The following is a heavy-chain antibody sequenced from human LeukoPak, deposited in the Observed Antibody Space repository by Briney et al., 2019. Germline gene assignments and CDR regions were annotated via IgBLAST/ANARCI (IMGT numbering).Heavy chain of an antibody. V-gene: IGHV1-18*01. J-gene: IGHJ3*02. Sequence: ASVKVSCKASGGTFSSYAISWVRQAPGQGLEWMGWISVYNGNTNYAQKLQGRVTMTTDTSTSTAYMELRSLRSDDTAVYYCARDLYYYDSSGYPRFDIWGQGTMVTVSS. CDR2: ISVYNGNT. CDR1: GGTFSSYA. CDR3: ARDLYYYDSSGYPRFDI. D-gene: IGHD3-22*01.